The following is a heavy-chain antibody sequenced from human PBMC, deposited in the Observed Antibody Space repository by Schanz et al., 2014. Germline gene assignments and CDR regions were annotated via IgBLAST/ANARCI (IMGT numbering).Heavy chain of an antibody. J-gene: IGHJ4*02. V-gene: IGHV1-18*01. Sequence: QVQLVQSGAEVRKPGASVKVSCKASGYTFISYGISWVRQAPGQGLEWLGWISGSNGNTNYTQKFQGRVTVTRDTSTSTVYMELSSLRSEDTAVYYCARDGVDAAAGGNYWGQGTLVTVSS. D-gene: IGHD6-13*01. CDR2: ISGSNGNT. CDR1: GYTFISYG. CDR3: ARDGVDAAAGGNY.